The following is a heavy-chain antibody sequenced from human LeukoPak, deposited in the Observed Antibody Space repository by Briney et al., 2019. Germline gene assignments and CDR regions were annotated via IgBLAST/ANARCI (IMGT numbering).Heavy chain of an antibody. CDR1: GFTFSSYW. CDR2: IKQDGSEK. CDR3: ARESGTYYYDSSGFDEAFDI. Sequence: GGSLRLSCAASGFTFSSYWMSWVRQAPGKGLEWVANIKQDGSEKYYVDSVKGRFTISRDNAKNSLYLQMNSLRAEDTAVYYCARESGTYYYDSSGFDEAFDIWGQGTMVTVSS. D-gene: IGHD3-22*01. J-gene: IGHJ3*02. V-gene: IGHV3-7*01.